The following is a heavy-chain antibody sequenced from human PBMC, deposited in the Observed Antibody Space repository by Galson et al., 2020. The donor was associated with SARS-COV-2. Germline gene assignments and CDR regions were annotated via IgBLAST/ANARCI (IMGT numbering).Heavy chain of an antibody. D-gene: IGHD3-3*01. CDR1: GGSISSGGYY. CDR2: IYYSGST. Sequence: SETLSLTCTVSGGSISSGGYYWSWIRQHPGKGLEWIGYIYYSGSTYYNPSLKSRVTISVDTSKNQFSLKLSSVTAADTAVYYCARVCGPRITIFGVVDYYYYMGVWGKGTTVTVSS. CDR3: ARVCGPRITIFGVVDYYYYMGV. J-gene: IGHJ6*03. V-gene: IGHV4-31*03.